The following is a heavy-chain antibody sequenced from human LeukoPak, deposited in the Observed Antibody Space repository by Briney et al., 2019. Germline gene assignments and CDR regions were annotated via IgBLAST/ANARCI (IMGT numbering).Heavy chain of an antibody. CDR2: ITGSHGRT. CDR1: GFTFSSYG. CDR3: TKDPNGDYVGAFDP. J-gene: IGHJ5*02. D-gene: IGHD4-17*01. V-gene: IGHV3-23*01. Sequence: GGSLRLSCAASGFTFSSYGMHWVRQAPGKGLEWVSSITGSHGRTYNTDSVKGRFTISRDNSQNTLYLQMNSLRAEDTAVYYCTKDPNGDYVGAFDPWGQGTLVTVSS.